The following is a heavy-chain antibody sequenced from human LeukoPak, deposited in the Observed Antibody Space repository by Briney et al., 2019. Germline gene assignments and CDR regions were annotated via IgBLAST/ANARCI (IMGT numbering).Heavy chain of an antibody. CDR2: ISPSGGST. D-gene: IGHD3-16*01. CDR3: VREEHGGTFEY. J-gene: IGHJ4*02. Sequence: ASVKASCKASGYTFTSYYLHWVRQAPGQGLEWMGFISPSGGSTGYAEQFQGRVSMTRDTSTNTVYMELSGLRSEDTAVYFCVREEHGGTFEYRGQGTPV. V-gene: IGHV1-46*01. CDR1: GYTFTSYY.